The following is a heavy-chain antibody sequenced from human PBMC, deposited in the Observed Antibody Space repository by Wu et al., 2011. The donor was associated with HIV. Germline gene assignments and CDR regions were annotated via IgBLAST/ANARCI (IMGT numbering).Heavy chain of an antibody. CDR3: ATAPPQFCTTSRCVGYWFDP. D-gene: IGHD2-2*01. CDR1: GRALTDHR. Sequence: DVHIVQSGAEVKMPGSSMKISCAVSGRALTDHRIHWVQQAPERGLDWMGLINLENGEATYAEKFQGRITVTANTSIGTAYLEMTNMRSEDTAVYYCATAPPQFCTTSRCVGYWFDPWGPGNPGHCLL. V-gene: IGHV1-69-2*01. J-gene: IGHJ5*02. CDR2: INLENGEA.